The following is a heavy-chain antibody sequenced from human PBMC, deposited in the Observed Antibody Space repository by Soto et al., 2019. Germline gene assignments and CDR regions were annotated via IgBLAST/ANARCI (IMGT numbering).Heavy chain of an antibody. CDR1: GFTFTRYS. Sequence: PGGSLRLSCAASGFTFTRYSMNWVRQSPGKEFEWVSSISSTTNYRYYADSMKGRFTVSRDNAKNTLYLQMNSLRAEDTAVYYGAKDWSNPSSVWGQGTLVTVSS. CDR2: ISSTTNYR. J-gene: IGHJ4*02. V-gene: IGHV3-21*01. D-gene: IGHD3-3*01. CDR3: AKDWSNPSSV.